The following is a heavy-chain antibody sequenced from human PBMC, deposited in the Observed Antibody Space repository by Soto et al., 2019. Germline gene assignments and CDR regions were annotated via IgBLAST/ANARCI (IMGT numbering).Heavy chain of an antibody. J-gene: IGHJ6*03. CDR1: GYTFTSYY. V-gene: IGHV1-46*01. CDR3: AKDETWGGYCSSTSCYEPYKDV. CDR2: INPSGGST. D-gene: IGHD2-2*03. Sequence: AAVKVCCKASGYTFTSYYMHWVRQAPGQGLEWMGIINPSGGSTSYAQRFQGRVTMTRDTSTSTVYMELSSLRSEDTAVYYCAKDETWGGYCSSTSCYEPYKDVWGKGTTVTVSS.